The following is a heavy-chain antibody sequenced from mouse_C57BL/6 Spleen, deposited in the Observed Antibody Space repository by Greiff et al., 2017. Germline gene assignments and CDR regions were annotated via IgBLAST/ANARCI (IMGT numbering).Heavy chain of an antibody. D-gene: IGHD4-1*01. V-gene: IGHV1-52*01. CDR3: ARALTGTRWAFY. J-gene: IGHJ3*01. CDR1: GYTFTSYW. CDR2: IDPSDSET. Sequence: QVQLKQPGAELVRPGSSVKLSCKASGYTFTSYWMHWVKQRPIQGLEWIGNIDPSDSETHYNQKFKDKATLTVDKSSSTAYMQLSSLTSEDSAVYYCARALTGTRWAFYWGQGTLVTVSA.